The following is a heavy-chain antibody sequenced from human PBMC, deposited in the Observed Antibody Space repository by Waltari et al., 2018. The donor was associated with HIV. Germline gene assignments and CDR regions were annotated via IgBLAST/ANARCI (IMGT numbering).Heavy chain of an antibody. CDR3: ARGRDQAYPRDFHY. V-gene: IGHV4-59*02. J-gene: IGHJ1*01. CDR1: GGSVTHFS. CDR2: INENGRP. D-gene: IGHD2-21*01. Sequence: QVQLQESVPRLVKPSETLSLTCHVSGGSVTHFSWSWIRQSADKGLEWSGYINENGRPIYNPSLKSRVTRSLDTSKSQCSLKVSPVTTEDAAMYYCARGRDQAYPRDFHYWGQGAPVSVSS.